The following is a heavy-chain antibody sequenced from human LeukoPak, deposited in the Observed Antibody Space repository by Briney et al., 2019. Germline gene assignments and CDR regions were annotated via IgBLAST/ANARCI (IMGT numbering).Heavy chain of an antibody. Sequence: ASVTVSCKASGYTFTSYGISWVRQAPGQGLEWMGWISAYNGNTNYAQKLQGRVTMTTGTSTSTAYMELRSLRSDDTAVYYCARSITIFGVVIMKGNYYYMDVWGKGTTVTVSS. CDR1: GYTFTSYG. J-gene: IGHJ6*03. D-gene: IGHD3-3*01. CDR3: ARSITIFGVVIMKGNYYYMDV. V-gene: IGHV1-18*01. CDR2: ISAYNGNT.